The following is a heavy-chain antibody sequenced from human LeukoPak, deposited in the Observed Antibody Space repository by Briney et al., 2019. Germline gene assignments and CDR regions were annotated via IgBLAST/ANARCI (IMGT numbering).Heavy chain of an antibody. CDR3: AKIQKVVGGGFDY. J-gene: IGHJ4*02. CDR1: GFTFSSYV. Sequence: GGSLRLSCVASGFTFSSYVMNWVRRAPGKGLEWVSAISGNGGSTYYADSVKGRFTISRDNSKNTLYLQMNSLRAEDTAVYYCAKIQKVVGGGFDYWGQGTLVTVSS. V-gene: IGHV3-23*01. CDR2: ISGNGGST. D-gene: IGHD3-22*01.